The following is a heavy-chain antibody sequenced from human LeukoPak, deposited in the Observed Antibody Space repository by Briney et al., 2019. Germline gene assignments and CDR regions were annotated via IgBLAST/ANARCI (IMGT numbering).Heavy chain of an antibody. CDR1: GFTVSSNY. D-gene: IGHD4-17*01. Sequence: GGSLRLSCAASGFTVSSNYMSWVRQAPGKGLEWVSVIYSGGSTYYADSVKGRFTISRDNSKNTLYLQMNSLRAEDTAVYYCARVLRDYGDYIPPGALDIWGQGTMVTVSS. J-gene: IGHJ3*02. CDR2: IYSGGST. CDR3: ARVLRDYGDYIPPGALDI. V-gene: IGHV3-66*01.